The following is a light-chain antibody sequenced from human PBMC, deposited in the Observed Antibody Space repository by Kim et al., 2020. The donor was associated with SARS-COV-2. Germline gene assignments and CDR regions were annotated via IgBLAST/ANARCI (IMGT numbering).Light chain of an antibody. CDR2: GSS. Sequence: QSVLTQPPSVSGAPGQTVTISCTGSSSNIGAGYDVHWYQQLPGTAPKLLIHGSSERPSGVPDRFSGSKSGTSATLAITGLQAEDEADYYCQSYSGGALISSVFGTGTKVTVL. V-gene: IGLV1-40*01. J-gene: IGLJ1*01. CDR1: SSNIGAGYD. CDR3: QSYSGGALISSV.